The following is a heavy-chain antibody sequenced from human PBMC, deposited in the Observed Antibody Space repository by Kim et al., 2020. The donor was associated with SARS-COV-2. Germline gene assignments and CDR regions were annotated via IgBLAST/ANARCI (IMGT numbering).Heavy chain of an antibody. J-gene: IGHJ4*02. CDR2: ISGSGGST. CDR1: GFTFSSYA. V-gene: IGHV3-23*01. D-gene: IGHD3-9*01. CDR3: AKGPLRYFDRGVYYFDY. Sequence: GGSLRLSCAASGFTFSSYAMSWVRQAPGKGLEWVSAISGSGGSTYYADSVMGRFTISRDNSKNTLYLQMNSLRAEDTAVYYCAKGPLRYFDRGVYYFDYWGQGTLVTVSS.